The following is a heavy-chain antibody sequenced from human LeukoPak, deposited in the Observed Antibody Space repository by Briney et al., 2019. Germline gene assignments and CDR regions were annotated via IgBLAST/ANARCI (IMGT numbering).Heavy chain of an antibody. CDR1: GYKFCYYS. V-gene: IGHV3-21*01. Sequence: GGPLRLSCAPSGYKFCYYSMNWGRQAPGKGLEWVSSISSSSDSIYYADSVKGRFTISRDNAENSLSLQMNSQRAEDKAVYYCARGQDYYDSSESGYWGQGTLVTVSS. D-gene: IGHD3-22*01. J-gene: IGHJ4*02. CDR2: ISSSSDSI. CDR3: ARGQDYYDSSESGY.